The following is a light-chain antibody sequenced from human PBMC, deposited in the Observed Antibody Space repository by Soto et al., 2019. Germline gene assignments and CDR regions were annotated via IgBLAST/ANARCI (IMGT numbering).Light chain of an antibody. J-gene: IGKJ1*01. CDR1: QIISSF. V-gene: IGKV1-39*01. CDR3: QQSYTVPLT. CDR2: LAS. Sequence: DLQMTQSPSTLSASVGDRVTISCRASQIISSFLNWYQQKPGKAPKLLIFLASSLQSGVPSRFSGSGSGADFTLTISSLQPEDFATYYCQQSYTVPLTFGQGTKEDIK.